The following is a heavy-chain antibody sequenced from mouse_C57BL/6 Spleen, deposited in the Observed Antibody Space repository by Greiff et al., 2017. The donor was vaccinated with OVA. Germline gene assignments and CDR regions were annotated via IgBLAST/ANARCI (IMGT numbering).Heavy chain of an antibody. Sequence: EVMLVESGGGLVKPGGSLKLSCAASGFTFSSYAMSWVRQTPEKRLEWVATISDGGSYTYYPDNVKGRFTISRDNAKNNLYLQLSHLKSEDTAMYYCARGGYGNYEAMDYWGQGTSVTVSS. V-gene: IGHV5-4*03. CDR3: ARGGYGNYEAMDY. CDR2: ISDGGSYT. J-gene: IGHJ4*01. CDR1: GFTFSSYA. D-gene: IGHD2-1*01.